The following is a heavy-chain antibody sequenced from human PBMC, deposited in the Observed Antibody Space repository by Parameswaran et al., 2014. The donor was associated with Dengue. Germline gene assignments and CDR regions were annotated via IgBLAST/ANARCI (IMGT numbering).Heavy chain of an antibody. CDR2: ISAYNGNT. J-gene: IGHJ6*02. V-gene: IGHV1-18*01. D-gene: IGHD3-10*01. CDR3: ARGLDYYGSGSYGMDV. Sequence: WVRQAPGQGLEWMGWISAYNGNTNYAQKLQGRVTMTTDTSTSTAYMELRSLRSDDTAVYYCARGLDYYGSGSYGMDVWGQGTTVTVSS.